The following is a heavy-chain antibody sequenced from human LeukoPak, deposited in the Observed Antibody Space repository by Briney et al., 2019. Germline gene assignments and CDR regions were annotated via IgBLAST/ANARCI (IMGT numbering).Heavy chain of an antibody. D-gene: IGHD3-3*01. V-gene: IGHV3-48*01. CDR2: ITPSGNNK. J-gene: IGHJ4*02. Sequence: GGSLRLSCAVSGFTFSRYSLHLVLQAPGKGLELILYITPSGNNKYYSDSVKGRFTIYRDNAKNSVYLQMDSLRAEDTAVYYCARDPSTWNGYSDYWGQGTLVTVSS. CDR3: ARDPSTWNGYSDY. CDR1: GFTFSRYS.